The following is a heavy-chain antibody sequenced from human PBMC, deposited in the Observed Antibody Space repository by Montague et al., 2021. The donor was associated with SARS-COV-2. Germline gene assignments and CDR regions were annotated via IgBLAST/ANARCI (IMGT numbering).Heavy chain of an antibody. CDR1: GFSLNTNGMC. CDR2: IYWDDDK. V-gene: IGHV2-5*02. D-gene: IGHD3-16*02. CDR3: ARYTSRMYGSFDY. Sequence: PALVKPTQTLTLTCTVSGFSLNTNGMCVGWIRQPPGEAPAWLALIYWDDDKRYSPSLKTRLTITKDTSRNQVVLTMTNVDPGDTGTYFCARYTSRMYGSFDYWGQGALVSGSS. J-gene: IGHJ4*02.